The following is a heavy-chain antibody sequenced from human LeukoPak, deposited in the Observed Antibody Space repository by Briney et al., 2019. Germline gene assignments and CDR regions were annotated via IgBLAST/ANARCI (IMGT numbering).Heavy chain of an antibody. J-gene: IGHJ6*02. CDR1: GFTFSFAL. Sequence: GALRPPLVTSGFTFSFALMAWVRPAPGEGLGWVANTRPDGSEGYHVGPVKGRFTISRDNARNSLFLQMNSLRAEDSAVYYCVRGSRGMDVWGQGTTVTVSS. CDR3: VRGSRGMDV. CDR2: TRPDGSEG. V-gene: IGHV3-7*01. D-gene: IGHD6-6*01.